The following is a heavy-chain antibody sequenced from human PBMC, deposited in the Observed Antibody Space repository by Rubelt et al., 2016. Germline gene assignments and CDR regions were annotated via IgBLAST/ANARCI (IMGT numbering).Heavy chain of an antibody. J-gene: IGHJ4*02. V-gene: IGHV3-23*01. CDR2: VSGSGGST. CDR3: AKGGRNPAVDGRGGTDY. CDR1: GFTFDIYA. Sequence: GGLVQPGGSLRLSCAASGFTFDIYAMSWVRQAPGKGLEWVSGVSGSGGSTYYADSVKGRFTVSRDTSKSTLYLQMGGLRAEDTAVYYCAKGGRNPAVDGRGGTDYWGQGTLVTVSS. D-gene: IGHD6-19*01.